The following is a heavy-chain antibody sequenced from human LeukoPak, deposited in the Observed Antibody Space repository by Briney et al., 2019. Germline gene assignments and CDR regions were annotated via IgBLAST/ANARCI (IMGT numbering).Heavy chain of an antibody. CDR1: GGSVSSTSYH. V-gene: IGHV4-39*01. Sequence: PSETLSLTCTVSGGSVSSTSYHWAWIRQPPGKGLEWIGNIYYSGNTYYNPSLKSRVTIFVDTSKNQFSLKLSSVTAADTAVYYCARREGQFDPWGQGTLVTVSS. D-gene: IGHD1-26*01. J-gene: IGHJ5*02. CDR3: ARREGQFDP. CDR2: IYYSGNT.